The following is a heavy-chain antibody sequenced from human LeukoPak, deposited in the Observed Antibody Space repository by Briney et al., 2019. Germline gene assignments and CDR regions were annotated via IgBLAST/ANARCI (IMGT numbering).Heavy chain of an antibody. CDR2: IGPYNGAT. CDR1: GYTFTTYG. D-gene: IGHD2-15*01. V-gene: IGHV1-18*01. J-gene: IGHJ4*02. Sequence: ASVKVSCKASGYTFTTYGITWVRQAPGQGLEWVGWIGPYNGATSYARHLQGRVTLTADTSTSTAYMDLTSLEYEDTAVYYCARELELVGAGEYWGQGTLVTVSS. CDR3: ARELELVGAGEY.